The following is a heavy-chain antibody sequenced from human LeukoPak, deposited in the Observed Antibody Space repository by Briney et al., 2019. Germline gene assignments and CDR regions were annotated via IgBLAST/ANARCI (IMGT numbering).Heavy chain of an antibody. J-gene: IGHJ4*02. CDR3: ASTLRFLPYRRFDY. D-gene: IGHD3-3*01. CDR1: GGSIISSNYY. V-gene: IGHV4-39*01. CDR2: IYQSGSGSS. Sequence: SEALSLTCSVSGGSIISSNYYWGWIRQPPGKGLEGIGSIYQSGSGSSYYNPSLKSQVTISGDTSKNQFFLRLSSVTAADTAVYYCASTLRFLPYRRFDYWGQGTLVTVPS.